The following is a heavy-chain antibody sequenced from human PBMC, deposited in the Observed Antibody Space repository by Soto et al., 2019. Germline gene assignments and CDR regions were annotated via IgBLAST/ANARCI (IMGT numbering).Heavy chain of an antibody. J-gene: IGHJ6*02. CDR2: TYYRSKWYN. CDR3: AREDSAAAAGTHLSYYYYGMDV. CDR1: GDSVSSNSAA. Sequence: SQTLSLTFAISGDSVSSNSAAWNCISQSPSRGLEWLGRTYYRSKWYNDYAVSVKSRITINPDTSKNQFSLQLNSVTPEDTAVYYCAREDSAAAAGTHLSYYYYGMDVWGQGTTVTVSS. D-gene: IGHD6-13*01. V-gene: IGHV6-1*01.